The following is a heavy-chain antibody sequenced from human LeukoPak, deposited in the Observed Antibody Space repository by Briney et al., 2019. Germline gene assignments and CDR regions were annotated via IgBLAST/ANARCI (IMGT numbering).Heavy chain of an antibody. CDR1: GFTFSSYA. CDR3: ARDGGYSYGVYYYMDV. V-gene: IGHV3-30*01. Sequence: GGSLRLSCAASGFTFSSYAMHWVRQAPGKGLEWVAVISYDGSNKYYADSVKGRFTISRDNSKNTLYLQMNSLRAEDTAVYYCARDGGYSYGVYYYMDVWGKGTTVTVSS. D-gene: IGHD5-18*01. CDR2: ISYDGSNK. J-gene: IGHJ6*03.